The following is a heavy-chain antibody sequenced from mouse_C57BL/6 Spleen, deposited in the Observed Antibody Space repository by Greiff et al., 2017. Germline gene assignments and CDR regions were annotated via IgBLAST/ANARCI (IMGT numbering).Heavy chain of an antibody. V-gene: IGHV1-9*01. CDR1: GYTFTGYW. CDR2: ILPGSGST. CDR3: ARGGAAYWDFDV. Sequence: QVQLQQSGAELMKPGASVKLSCKATGYTFTGYWIEWVKQRPGHGLEWIGEILPGSGSTNYNEKFKGKATFTVDTSSNTAYMQLSSLTTEDSAIYYCARGGAAYWDFDVWGKGTTVTGSS. J-gene: IGHJ1*03.